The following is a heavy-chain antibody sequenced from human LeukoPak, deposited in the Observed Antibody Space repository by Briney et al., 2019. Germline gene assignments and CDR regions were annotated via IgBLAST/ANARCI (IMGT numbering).Heavy chain of an antibody. CDR1: GFTFSTYL. Sequence: PGGSLRLSCAASGFTFSTYLMSWVRQAPGKGMEWVANINEDGSDKYYVDSVKGRFTISRDNAENSLYLQMNSLRADDTAVYYCARGQKLASWGQGTLVTVSS. J-gene: IGHJ5*02. CDR2: INEDGSDK. D-gene: IGHD6-13*01. CDR3: ARGQKLAS. V-gene: IGHV3-7*04.